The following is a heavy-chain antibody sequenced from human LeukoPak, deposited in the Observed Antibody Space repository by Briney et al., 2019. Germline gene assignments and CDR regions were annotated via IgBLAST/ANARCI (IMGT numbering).Heavy chain of an antibody. V-gene: IGHV1-69*13. CDR2: IIPIFGTA. Sequence: ASVKVSCKASGGTFSSYAISWVRQAPGQGLEWMGGIIPIFGTANYAQKFQGRVTITADESTSTAYTELSSLGSEDTAVYYCATPRVGYCSGGSCYWFDPWGQGTLVTVSS. CDR1: GGTFSSYA. CDR3: ATPRVGYCSGGSCYWFDP. D-gene: IGHD2-15*01. J-gene: IGHJ5*02.